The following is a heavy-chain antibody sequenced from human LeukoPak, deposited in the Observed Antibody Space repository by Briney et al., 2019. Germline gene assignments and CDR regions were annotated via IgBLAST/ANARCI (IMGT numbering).Heavy chain of an antibody. V-gene: IGHV1-18*01. J-gene: IGHJ4*02. Sequence: RASVKVSCKASGYTFTSYGSSWVRQAPGQGLEWMGWISAYNGNTNYAQKLQGRVTMTTDTSTSTAYMELRSLRSDDTAVYYCARGRYDISTGYQTQFDYWGQGTLVTVSS. CDR1: GYTFTSYG. CDR2: ISAYNGNT. D-gene: IGHD3-9*01. CDR3: ARGRYDISTGYQTQFDY.